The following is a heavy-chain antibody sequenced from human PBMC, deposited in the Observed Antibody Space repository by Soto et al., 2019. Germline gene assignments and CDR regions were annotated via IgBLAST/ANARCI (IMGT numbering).Heavy chain of an antibody. CDR3: AKDLQSNYDSSGYYVDY. V-gene: IGHV3-30*18. Sequence: QVQLVESGGGVVQPERSLRLSCVASGFIFSNYAMHWVRQAPGKGLEWVAIISYDGSNKYYADSVKGRFTISRDNSKNTLYLQMNSLRAEDTAVYYCAKDLQSNYDSSGYYVDYWGQGTLVTVSS. J-gene: IGHJ4*02. D-gene: IGHD3-22*01. CDR1: GFIFSNYA. CDR2: ISYDGSNK.